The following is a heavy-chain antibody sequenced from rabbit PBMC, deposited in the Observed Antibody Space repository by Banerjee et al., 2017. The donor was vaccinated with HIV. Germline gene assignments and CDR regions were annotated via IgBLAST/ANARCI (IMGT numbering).Heavy chain of an antibody. CDR1: GRDFSTCS. V-gene: IGHV1S40*01. CDR2: ITTGSSGRT. Sequence: QSLEESGGDLTKPGASLTLTCTASGRDFSTCSMGWGRQAPWKGLEWIATITTGSSGRTYYASWAKGRFTITKTSSTTVTLQLTSLTAADTATYFCVRDNAGYAIYDYFIGYFSLWGQGTLVTVS. J-gene: IGHJ4*01. CDR3: VRDNAGYAIYDYFIGYFSL. D-gene: IGHD6-1*01.